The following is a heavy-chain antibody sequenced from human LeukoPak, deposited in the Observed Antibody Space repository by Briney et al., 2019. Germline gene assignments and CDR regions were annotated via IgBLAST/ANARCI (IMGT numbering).Heavy chain of an antibody. CDR1: GGTFSSYA. V-gene: IGHV1-69*05. J-gene: IGHJ5*02. CDR3: ARAWWDSSSHLDP. Sequence: SVKVSCKASGGTFSSYAISWVRQAPGQGLEWMGGIFPIFGTANYAQKFQGRVTITTDESTSTAYMELSSLRSDDTAVYYCARAWWDSSSHLDPWGQGTLVTVSS. CDR2: IFPIFGTA. D-gene: IGHD6-13*01.